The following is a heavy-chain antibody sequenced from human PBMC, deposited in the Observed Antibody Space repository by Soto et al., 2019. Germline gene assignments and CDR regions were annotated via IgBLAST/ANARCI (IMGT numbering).Heavy chain of an antibody. CDR3: AAGGGLPRYY. CDR1: GGSISSGGYS. D-gene: IGHD5-12*01. Sequence: QLPLQESGSGLVKPSQTLSLPCAVSGGSISSGGYSWSWIRQPPGKGLEWIGYIYHSGSTYYNPSLKSRVTTSVDTSKNQLSLKLSSVTAADTAVYYCAAGGGLPRYYWGQGTLVTVSS. CDR2: IYHSGST. V-gene: IGHV4-30-2*01. J-gene: IGHJ4*02.